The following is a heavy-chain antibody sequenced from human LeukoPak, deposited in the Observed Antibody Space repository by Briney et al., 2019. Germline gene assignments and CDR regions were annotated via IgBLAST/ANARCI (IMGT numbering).Heavy chain of an antibody. J-gene: IGHJ4*02. CDR3: AKGGISGYLDY. CDR1: GFNFSNYA. CDR2: ISSSGATT. D-gene: IGHD2-15*01. V-gene: IGHV3-23*01. Sequence: AGGSLRLSCAASGFNFSNYALSWVRQAPGKGLEWISSISSSGATTYYADSVKGRFTISRDNSKSPLSLQMNSLRAEDTAVYYCAKGGISGYLDYWGQGTLVAVSS.